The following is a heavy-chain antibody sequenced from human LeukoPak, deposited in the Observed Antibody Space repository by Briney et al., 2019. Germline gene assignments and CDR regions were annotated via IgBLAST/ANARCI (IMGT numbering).Heavy chain of an antibody. CDR1: GGSFSGYY. J-gene: IGHJ2*01. D-gene: IGHD4-17*01. CDR3: ARGASVTTSRTYWYFDL. CDR2: IIHSGST. Sequence: SETLSLTCAVYGGSFSGYYWSWIRQPPGKGLEWIGEIIHSGSTNYNPSLKSRVTISVDTSKNQFSLKLSSVTAADTAVYYCARGASVTTSRTYWYFDLWGRGTLVTVSS. V-gene: IGHV4-34*01.